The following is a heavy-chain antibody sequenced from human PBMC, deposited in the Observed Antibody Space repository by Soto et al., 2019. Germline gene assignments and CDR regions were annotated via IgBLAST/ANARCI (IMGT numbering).Heavy chain of an antibody. J-gene: IGHJ6*02. CDR3: ARDITVTTNYYYGMDV. Sequence: GASVKVSCKASGYSFSFYGINWVRQAPGQGLEWMGWISAYNGNTNYAQKLQGRVTMTTDTSTSTAYMELRSLRSDDTAVYYCARDITVTTNYYYGMDVWGQGTTVTVSS. CDR1: GYSFSFYG. V-gene: IGHV1-18*01. D-gene: IGHD4-17*01. CDR2: ISAYNGNT.